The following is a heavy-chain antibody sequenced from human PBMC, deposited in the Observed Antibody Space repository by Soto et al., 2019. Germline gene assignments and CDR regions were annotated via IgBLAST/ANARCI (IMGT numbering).Heavy chain of an antibody. Sequence: SQTLSLTCAISGDSVSSDITSWNWIRQSPSRGLEWLGRTYYRSKWFHDYAASVKSRITINPDTSKNQFSLELNSMTPEDTSVYYCARGNALDVWGQGTVVTVSS. CDR3: ARGNALDV. D-gene: IGHD3-10*01. V-gene: IGHV6-1*01. J-gene: IGHJ3*01. CDR2: TYYRSKWFH. CDR1: GDSVSSDITS.